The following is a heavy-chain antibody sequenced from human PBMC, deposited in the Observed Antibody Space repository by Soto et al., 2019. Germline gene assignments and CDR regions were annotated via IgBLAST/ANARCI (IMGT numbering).Heavy chain of an antibody. Sequence: SETLSLTCAVYGGSFSGYYWSWIRQPPGKGLEWIGEINHSGSTNYNPSLRSRVTISVDTSKNQFSLKLSSVTAADTAVYYCARNGMDVWGQGIKVTVS. J-gene: IGHJ6*02. CDR3: ARNGMDV. V-gene: IGHV4-34*01. CDR1: GGSFSGYY. CDR2: INHSGST.